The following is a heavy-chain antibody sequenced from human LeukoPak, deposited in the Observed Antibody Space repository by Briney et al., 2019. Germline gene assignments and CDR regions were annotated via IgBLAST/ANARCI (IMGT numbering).Heavy chain of an antibody. CDR1: GDSASSNSAG. D-gene: IGHD1-26*01. Sequence: SQTLSLTCAISGDSASSNSAGWNWIRQSPSRGLEWLGRTYYRSKWYNEYAVSVKSRITINPDTSKNQFSLQLSSVTPEDTAVYYCAGTNSGNLEIWGQGTMVTVSS. CDR2: TYYRSKWYN. CDR3: AGTNSGNLEI. V-gene: IGHV6-1*01. J-gene: IGHJ3*02.